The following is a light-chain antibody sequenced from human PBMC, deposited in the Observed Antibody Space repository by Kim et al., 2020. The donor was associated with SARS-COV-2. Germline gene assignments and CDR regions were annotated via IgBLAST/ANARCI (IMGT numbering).Light chain of an antibody. Sequence: SSELTQDPAVSVALGQTVRITCQGDSLRSYYASWYQQKPGQAPVLVIYGKNNRPSGILDRFSGSSSGNTASLTITGAQAEDEAEYYCNSRDSSGTWVFGG. CDR3: NSRDSSGTWV. J-gene: IGLJ3*02. V-gene: IGLV3-19*01. CDR1: SLRSYY. CDR2: GKN.